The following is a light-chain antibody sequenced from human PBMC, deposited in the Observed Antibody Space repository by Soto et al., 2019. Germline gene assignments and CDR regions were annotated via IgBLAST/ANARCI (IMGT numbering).Light chain of an antibody. J-gene: IGLJ1*01. CDR3: FSYAGDSVDV. CDR2: EVT. Sequence: QSVLTQPASVSGSPRQSITISCTGTSSDVGSYNLVSWFQQHPGKAPKLVIYEVTKRPSGVSDRFSGSKSCNTASLTISGLKAEDEADYYCFSYAGDSVDVFGTGTKVTV. V-gene: IGLV2-23*02. CDR1: SSDVGSYNL.